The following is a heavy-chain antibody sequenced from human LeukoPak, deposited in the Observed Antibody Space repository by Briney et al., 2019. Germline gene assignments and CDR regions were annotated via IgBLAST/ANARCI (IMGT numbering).Heavy chain of an antibody. CDR2: ISSSSITI. Sequence: GGSVRLSCAASGFTFSSYSMNWVRQAPGKGLEWVSYISSSSITIYYADSVKGRFTISRDNAKSSLYLQMNSLRAEDTAVYYCAREVPNVDYFDYWGQGTLVTVSS. J-gene: IGHJ4*02. CDR3: AREVPNVDYFDY. CDR1: GFTFSSYS. V-gene: IGHV3-48*01.